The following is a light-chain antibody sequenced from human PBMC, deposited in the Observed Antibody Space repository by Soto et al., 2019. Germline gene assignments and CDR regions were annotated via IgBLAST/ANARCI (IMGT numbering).Light chain of an antibody. CDR1: QSVSSD. Sequence: EIVMTQSPATLSVSPGERATLSCRASQSVSSDLAWYQQKPGQAPRLLIYGASTRATGIPARFSGSGSVTEFTLTISSLQAEDVAVYYCQQYYSTPWTFGQGTKVDIK. V-gene: IGKV3-15*01. CDR2: GAS. CDR3: QQYYSTPWT. J-gene: IGKJ1*01.